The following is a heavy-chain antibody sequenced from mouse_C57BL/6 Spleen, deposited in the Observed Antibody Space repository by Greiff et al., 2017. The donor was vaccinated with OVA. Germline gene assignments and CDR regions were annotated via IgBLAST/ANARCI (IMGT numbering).Heavy chain of an antibody. CDR3: AGASITTVVGLDY. CDR2: IDPSDSYT. Sequence: VQLQQPGAELVKPGASVKLSCKASGYTFTSYWMQWVKQRPGQGLEWIGEIDPSDSYTNYNQKFKGKATLTVDTSSSTAYMQLSSLTSEDSAVYYCAGASITTVVGLDYWGQGTTLTVSS. CDR1: GYTFTSYW. D-gene: IGHD1-1*01. V-gene: IGHV1-50*01. J-gene: IGHJ2*01.